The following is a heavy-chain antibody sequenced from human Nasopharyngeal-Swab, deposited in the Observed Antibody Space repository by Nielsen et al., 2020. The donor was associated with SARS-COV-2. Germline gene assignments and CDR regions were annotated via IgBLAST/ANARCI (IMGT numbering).Heavy chain of an antibody. D-gene: IGHD2-2*01. CDR1: GFTFSSYA. CDR3: AKDAGRSIVVVPAASSY. CDR2: ISGRCGST. V-gene: IGHV3-23*01. Sequence: GESLKISCAASGFTFSSYAMSWGRQAPGKGLEWVSAISGRCGSTYYADSVKGRFTISRDNSKNTLYLQMNSLRAEDTAVYYCAKDAGRSIVVVPAASSYWGQGTLVTVSS. J-gene: IGHJ4*02.